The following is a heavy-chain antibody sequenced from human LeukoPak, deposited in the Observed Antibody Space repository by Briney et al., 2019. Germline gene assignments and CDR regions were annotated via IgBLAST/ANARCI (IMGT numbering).Heavy chain of an antibody. J-gene: IGHJ4*02. D-gene: IGHD6-19*01. Sequence: GGSQRLSCAASGFTFSSYGIHWVRQAPGKGLEWVAFIRYDGSNKYYADSVKGRFTISRDNSKNTLYLQMNSLRTEDTAVYYCAKVGALAGTAFDYWGQGTLVTVSS. CDR3: AKVGALAGTAFDY. CDR2: IRYDGSNK. CDR1: GFTFSSYG. V-gene: IGHV3-30*02.